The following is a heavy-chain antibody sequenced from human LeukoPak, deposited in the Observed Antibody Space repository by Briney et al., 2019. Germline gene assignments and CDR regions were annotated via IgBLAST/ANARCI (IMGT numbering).Heavy chain of an antibody. CDR3: ARAVGADSYYYYYGMDV. CDR2: IYHSGST. J-gene: IGHJ6*02. V-gene: IGHV4-4*02. CDR1: GGSISSSNW. Sequence: SSETLSLTCAVSGGSISSSNWWSWVRQPPGKGLEWIGEIYHSGSTYYNPSLKSRVTISVDTSKNQFSLKLSSVTAADTAVYYCARAVGADSYYYYYGMDVWGQGTTVTVSS.